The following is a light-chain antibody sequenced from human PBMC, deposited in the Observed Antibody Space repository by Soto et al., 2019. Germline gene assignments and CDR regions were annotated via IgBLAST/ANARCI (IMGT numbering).Light chain of an antibody. CDR2: GAS. CDR1: QSVNKN. J-gene: IGKJ3*01. Sequence: ERVMTQSPATLSVSPGDRATLSCRASQSVNKNLAWYQQKPGQAPRLLIYGASTRATGIPARFSGSGSGTEFTLTISSLQSEDFAVYYCQHYNNWPFSFGPGTKVDIK. CDR3: QHYNNWPFS. V-gene: IGKV3-15*01.